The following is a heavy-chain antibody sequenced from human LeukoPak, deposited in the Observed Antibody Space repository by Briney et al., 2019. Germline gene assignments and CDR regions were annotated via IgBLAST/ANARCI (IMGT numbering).Heavy chain of an antibody. CDR2: INSDSIWI. V-gene: IGHV3-21*01. Sequence: GGSLRLSCAASGFTFSSYSMNWVRQAPGKGLEWVSSINSDSIWIYYADSVRGRFTISRDNTRNSLYLQMNSLRVEDTAVYYCARFIAAPYYFDYWGRGTLVTVSS. D-gene: IGHD6-13*01. CDR1: GFTFSSYS. J-gene: IGHJ4*02. CDR3: ARFIAAPYYFDY.